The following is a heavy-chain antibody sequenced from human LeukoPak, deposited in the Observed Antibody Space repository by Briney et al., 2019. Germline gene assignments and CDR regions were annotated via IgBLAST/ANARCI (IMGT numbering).Heavy chain of an antibody. Sequence: PSETLSLTCTVSGGSISSGSYYWSWIRQPAGTGLEWIGHIYTSGSPNYNPSLKSRVTISVDTSMSQFSLKLSSVTAADTAVYYCARDGTTFGAFDIWGQGTMVTVSS. J-gene: IGHJ3*02. V-gene: IGHV4-61*09. CDR2: IYTSGSP. D-gene: IGHD1-1*01. CDR1: GGSISSGSYY. CDR3: ARDGTTFGAFDI.